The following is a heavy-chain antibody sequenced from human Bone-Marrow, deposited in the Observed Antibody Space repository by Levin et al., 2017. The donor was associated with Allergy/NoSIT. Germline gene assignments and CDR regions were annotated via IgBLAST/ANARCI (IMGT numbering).Heavy chain of an antibody. V-gene: IGHV3-30-3*01. CDR3: ARDQGSETYHRIRFNFDS. J-gene: IGHJ4*02. CDR2: ISFDGSNR. D-gene: IGHD1-26*01. CDR1: GFTFSNYG. Sequence: GASVKVSCAASGFTFSNYGVHWVRQAPGKGLEWVAIISFDGSNRYYADSVKGRFTISRDDSTNTLYLEMNRLRVEDTAVYYCARDQGSETYHRIRFNFDSWGQGTLVTVSS.